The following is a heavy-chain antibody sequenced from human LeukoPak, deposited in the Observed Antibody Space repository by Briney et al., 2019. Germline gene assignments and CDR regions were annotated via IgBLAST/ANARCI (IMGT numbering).Heavy chain of an antibody. D-gene: IGHD6-19*01. J-gene: IGHJ5*02. CDR2: IRYDESNK. CDR3: ATMQWLEGVDWFDP. V-gene: IGHV3-30*02. Sequence: GSLRLSCAASGFIFSNYCMHRVRQAPGKGLEGVAFIRYDESNKFYADSVKGRFTISRDNSKNILFLQMNSLRAEDTAVYYCATMQWLEGVDWFDPWGQGTLVTVSS. CDR1: GFIFSNYC.